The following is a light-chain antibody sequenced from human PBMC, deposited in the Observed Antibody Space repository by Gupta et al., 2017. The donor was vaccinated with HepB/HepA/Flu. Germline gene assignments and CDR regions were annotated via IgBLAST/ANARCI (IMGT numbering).Light chain of an antibody. J-gene: IGKJ2*01. CDR1: QSVSSN. CDR3: QQYNNWPLYT. CDR2: GAS. V-gene: IGKV3-15*01. Sequence: ETVMTQSPATLSVFPGERATLSCRASQSVSSNLAWYQQKPGQAPRLLIYGASTRATGMPARCSGSGSGTEFTLTISSLQSEDFAVYYCQQYNNWPLYTFGQGTKLEIK.